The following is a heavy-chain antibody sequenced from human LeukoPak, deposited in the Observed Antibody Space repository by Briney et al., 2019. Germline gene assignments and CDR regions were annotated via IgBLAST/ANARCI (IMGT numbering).Heavy chain of an antibody. CDR2: ISAYNGNT. Sequence: ASVKVSCKASGYTFTNYGISWVRQAPGQGLEWMGWISAYNGNTNYAQKLQGRVTMTTETSTTTAYMELRSLTSDDTAVYYCARVGWKEPNWLDPWGQGTLVTVSS. CDR1: GYTFTNYG. V-gene: IGHV1-18*01. J-gene: IGHJ5*02. D-gene: IGHD1-14*01. CDR3: ARVGWKEPNWLDP.